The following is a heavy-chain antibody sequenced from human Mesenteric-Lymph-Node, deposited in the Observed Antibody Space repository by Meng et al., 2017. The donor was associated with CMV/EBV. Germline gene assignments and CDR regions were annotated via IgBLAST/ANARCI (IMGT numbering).Heavy chain of an antibody. V-gene: IGHV3-48*03. Sequence: GGSLRLSCAASGFTFSSYEMNWVRQAPGKGLEWVSYISSSGSTIYYADSVKGRFTISRDNAKNSLYLQMNSLRAEDTAVYYCARGGTMGWFDPWGQGTLVTVSS. CDR1: GFTFSSYE. D-gene: IGHD1-7*01. J-gene: IGHJ5*02. CDR3: ARGGTMGWFDP. CDR2: ISSSGSTI.